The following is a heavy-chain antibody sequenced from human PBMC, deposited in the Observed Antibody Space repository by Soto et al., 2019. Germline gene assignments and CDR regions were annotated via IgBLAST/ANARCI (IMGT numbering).Heavy chain of an antibody. Sequence: PGGSLRLSCAASGFTFSTYWMNWVRQAPGKGLEWVANINEDGSEKYYVDSVKGRFTISRDNAKNSLYLQMNSLRAEDKDVYYCARDYYGLGSGFGCWGQGTLVTVSS. V-gene: IGHV3-7*01. CDR2: INEDGSEK. J-gene: IGHJ4*02. CDR3: ARDYYGLGSGFGC. D-gene: IGHD3-10*01. CDR1: GFTFSTYW.